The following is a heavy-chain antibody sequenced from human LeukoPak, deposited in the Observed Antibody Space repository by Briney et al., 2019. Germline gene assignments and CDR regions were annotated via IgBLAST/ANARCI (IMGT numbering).Heavy chain of an antibody. V-gene: IGHV3-21*01. CDR1: GFTFSSYR. CDR2: ISSSCSYI. D-gene: IGHD3-22*01. J-gene: IGHJ6*02. Sequence: GGSLRLSCAASGFTFSSYRMNWVRQAPGKGLEWVSSISSSCSYIYYADSVKGRFTISRDNAKNSLYLQMNSLRAEDTAVYYCARVMIVNGMDVWGQGTTVTVSS. CDR3: ARVMIVNGMDV.